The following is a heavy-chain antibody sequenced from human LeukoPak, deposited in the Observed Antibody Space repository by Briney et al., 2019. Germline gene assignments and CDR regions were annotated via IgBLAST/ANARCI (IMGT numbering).Heavy chain of an antibody. CDR3: ARDPQRGPPDYFDH. J-gene: IGHJ4*02. CDR2: ISHTGGTK. Sequence: GGSLRLSCAASGFTFSNYPMHWVRQAPGKGLEWVAVISHTGGTKYYAASVKGRFTISRDDSKSTLYLEMNSLRPEDTATYYCARDPQRGPPDYFDHWGQGTLVTVSS. CDR1: GFTFSNYP. V-gene: IGHV3-30-3*01. D-gene: IGHD6-25*01.